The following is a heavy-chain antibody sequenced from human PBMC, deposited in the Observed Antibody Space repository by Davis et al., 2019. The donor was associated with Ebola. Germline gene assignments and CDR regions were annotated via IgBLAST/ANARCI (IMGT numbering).Heavy chain of an antibody. CDR3: VRDGWGSLFDY. Sequence: PGGSLTLSCAASGFTFSNYWMAWGRQAPGKGLEWVAHIKEDGSVKDYVDSVKGRFTISRDNAKESVYLQMNSLRVEDTAVYYCVRDGWGSLFDYWGQGTLVTVSS. J-gene: IGHJ4*02. CDR1: GFTFSNYW. D-gene: IGHD6-19*01. V-gene: IGHV3-7*03. CDR2: IKEDGSVK.